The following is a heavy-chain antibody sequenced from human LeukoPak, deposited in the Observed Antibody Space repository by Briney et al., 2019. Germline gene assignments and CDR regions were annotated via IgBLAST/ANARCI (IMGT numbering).Heavy chain of an antibody. Sequence: PGGSLRLSCAVSGFTFSSYAMSWVRQAPGKGLEWVAATSGSGVNSYYADSVRGRFTISRDNSQNTLYLQMDSLRAEDTALYYCAKEYSGYDFDYWGQGTLVTVSS. D-gene: IGHD5-12*01. J-gene: IGHJ4*02. V-gene: IGHV3-23*01. CDR3: AKEYSGYDFDY. CDR2: TSGSGVNS. CDR1: GFTFSSYA.